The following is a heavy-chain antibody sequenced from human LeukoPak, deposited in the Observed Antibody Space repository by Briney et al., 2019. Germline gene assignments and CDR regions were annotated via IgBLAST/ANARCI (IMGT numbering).Heavy chain of an antibody. V-gene: IGHV1-18*01. J-gene: IGHJ5*02. CDR2: IIAYNGNT. D-gene: IGHD2-2*02. Sequence: ASVKVSCKASGYTFTSYGISWVRQAPGQGLEWMGWIIAYNGNTNYAQKLQGRVTMTTDTSTSTAYMELRSLRSDDTAVYYCARDLIVVVPAAIGGNWFDPWGQGTLVTVSS. CDR3: ARDLIVVVPAAIGGNWFDP. CDR1: GYTFTSYG.